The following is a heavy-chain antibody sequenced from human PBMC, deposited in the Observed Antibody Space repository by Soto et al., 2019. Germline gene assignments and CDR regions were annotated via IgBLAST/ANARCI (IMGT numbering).Heavy chain of an antibody. J-gene: IGHJ5*01. D-gene: IGHD3-10*01. CDR2: ISSGSSYI. V-gene: IGHV3-21*01. Sequence: GGSLRLSCAASGFTFSTYTMNWVRQAPGKGLEWISSISSGSSYISYAGSVKGRFTISRDNAKNSLFLQMSSLRADDTAVYYGARDILSGGAYPDSWGQGTKVTVSS. CDR3: ARDILSGGAYPDS. CDR1: GFTFSTYT.